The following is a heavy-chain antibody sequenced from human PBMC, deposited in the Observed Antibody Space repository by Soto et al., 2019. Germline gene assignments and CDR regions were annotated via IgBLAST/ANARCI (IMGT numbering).Heavy chain of an antibody. CDR3: AKSENYDFWTGYSHYFDP. V-gene: IGHV3-23*01. Sequence: VGSLRLSCAASGFTFSTYGMSWVRQAPGKGLEWVSSLSGSGTSTYYADSVKGRFTISRDNSENTLYLQMSSLRADDTALYYCAKSENYDFWTGYSHYFDPWGQGTPVTVSS. CDR2: LSGSGTST. D-gene: IGHD3-3*01. J-gene: IGHJ5*02. CDR1: GFTFSTYG.